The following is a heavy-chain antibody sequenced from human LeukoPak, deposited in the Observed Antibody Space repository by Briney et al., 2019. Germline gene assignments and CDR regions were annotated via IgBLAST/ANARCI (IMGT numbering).Heavy chain of an antibody. V-gene: IGHV4-30-2*01. D-gene: IGHD2-15*01. CDR3: AREGSYHWFDP. Sequence: KSSETLSLTCTVSGGSISSGTSSWSWIRQPPGQGPEWIGYIYQSGTTYYNPSLKSRVSISVDRSKNQFSLKLSSVTAADTAVYYCAREGSYHWFDPWGQGTLVTVSS. CDR1: GGSISSGTSS. J-gene: IGHJ5*02. CDR2: IYQSGTT.